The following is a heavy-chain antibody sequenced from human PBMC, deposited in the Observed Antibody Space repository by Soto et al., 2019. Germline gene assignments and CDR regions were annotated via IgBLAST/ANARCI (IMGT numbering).Heavy chain of an antibody. CDR2: FDPEDGET. D-gene: IGHD3-22*01. Sequence: ASVKVSCKVSGYTLTELSTHWVRQAPGKGLEWMGGFDPEDGETIYAQKFQGRVTMTEDTSTDTAYMELSSLRSEDTAVYYCATAPHASTGYSLYFDYWGQGTLVTVSS. J-gene: IGHJ4*02. CDR1: GYTLTELS. V-gene: IGHV1-24*01. CDR3: ATAPHASTGYSLYFDY.